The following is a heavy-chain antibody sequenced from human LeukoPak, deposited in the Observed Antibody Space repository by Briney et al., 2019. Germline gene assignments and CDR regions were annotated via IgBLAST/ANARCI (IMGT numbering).Heavy chain of an antibody. V-gene: IGHV4-4*02. CDR1: GGSISSSNW. CDR3: ASSRGYNSGEFDY. J-gene: IGHJ4*02. D-gene: IGHD5-24*01. CDR2: IYHSGST. Sequence: SGTLSLTCAVSGGSISSSNWWSWVRQPPGKGLEWIGEIYHSGSTNYNPSLKSRVTISVDKSKNQFSLKLSSVTAADTAVYYCASSRGYNSGEFDYWGQGTLVTVSS.